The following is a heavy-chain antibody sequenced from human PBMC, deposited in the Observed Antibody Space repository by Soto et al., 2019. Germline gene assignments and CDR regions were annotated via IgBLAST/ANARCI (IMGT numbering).Heavy chain of an antibody. CDR3: AREPELGYFDY. V-gene: IGHV4-59*01. D-gene: IGHD7-27*01. J-gene: IGHJ4*02. CDR2: IYYSGST. CDR1: GGSISSYY. Sequence: NPSETLSLTCTVSGGSISSYYWSWIRQPPGKGLEWIGYIYYSGSTNYNPSLKSRVTISVDTSKNQFSLKLSSVTAADTAVYYCAREPELGYFDYWGQGTLVTVSS.